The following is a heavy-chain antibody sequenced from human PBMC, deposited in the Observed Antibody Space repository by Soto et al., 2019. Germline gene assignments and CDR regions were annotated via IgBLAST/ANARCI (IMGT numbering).Heavy chain of an antibody. J-gene: IGHJ1*01. CDR3: ARDGPIAAAGIWH. CDR1: GFTFSSYA. CDR2: ISGSGSTT. D-gene: IGHD6-13*01. V-gene: IGHV3-23*01. Sequence: PGGSLRLSCAASGFTFSSYAMSWVRQAPGKGLEWVSGISGSGSTTYYADSVKGRFTISRDNSKNTLYLQMNSLRAEDTAVYYCARDGPIAAAGIWHWGQGTLVTVSS.